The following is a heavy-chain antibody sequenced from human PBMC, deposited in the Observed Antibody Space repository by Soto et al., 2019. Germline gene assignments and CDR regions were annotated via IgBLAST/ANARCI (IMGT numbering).Heavy chain of an antibody. Sequence: PGGSLRLSCAASGFTFSSYWMHWVRQAPGKGLVWVSRINSDGSSTSYADSVKGRFTISRDNAKNTLYLQMNSLRAEDTAVYYCAKVRGSSYYYYYGMDVWGQGTTVTVSS. CDR2: INSDGSST. CDR1: GFTFSSYW. J-gene: IGHJ6*02. CDR3: AKVRGSSYYYYYGMDV. D-gene: IGHD6-13*01. V-gene: IGHV3-74*01.